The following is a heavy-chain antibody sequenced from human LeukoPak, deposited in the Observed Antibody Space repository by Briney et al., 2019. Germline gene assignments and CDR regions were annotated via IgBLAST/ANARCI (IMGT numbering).Heavy chain of an antibody. D-gene: IGHD3-22*01. V-gene: IGHV1-8*01. J-gene: IGHJ4*02. CDR1: GYTFTSYD. CDR2: MNPNSGNT. Sequence: ASVKVSCKASGYTFTSYDINWVRQATGQGLEWMGWMNPNSGNTGYAQKCQGRVTMTRNTPTSTAYMELSSLRAEDTAVYYCARGLDDSSGYYDYWGQGTPVTVSS. CDR3: ARGLDDSSGYYDY.